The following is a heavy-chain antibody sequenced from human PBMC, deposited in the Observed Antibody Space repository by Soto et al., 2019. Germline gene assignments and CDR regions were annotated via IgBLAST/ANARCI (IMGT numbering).Heavy chain of an antibody. CDR2: ISASNGNT. CDR3: ARPRMVRGVISHFDY. D-gene: IGHD3-10*01. V-gene: IGHV1-18*01. CDR1: AYSFSTYG. Sequence: GASVKVSCKASAYSFSTYGISWVRQAPGQGLEWMGWISASNGNTNYAQKLQGRVTMTTDTSTSAAYMVLRSLRSDDTAVYYCARPRMVRGVISHFDYWGQGTLVTVSS. J-gene: IGHJ4*02.